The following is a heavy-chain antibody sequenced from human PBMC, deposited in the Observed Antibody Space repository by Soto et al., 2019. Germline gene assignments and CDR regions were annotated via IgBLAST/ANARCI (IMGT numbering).Heavy chain of an antibody. Sequence: EVQLVESGGGLVQPGGSLSLSCAASGFAFSDYAMNWVRQAPGKGVEWVSFISSSTISTYYADSVTGRFTISRDNAKNSLYLQMNSLTDEETAVYYCARGVGVAHLDYWGQGTLVTVSS. D-gene: IGHD3-16*01. CDR1: GFAFSDYA. J-gene: IGHJ4*02. CDR2: ISSSTIST. V-gene: IGHV3-48*02. CDR3: ARGVGVAHLDY.